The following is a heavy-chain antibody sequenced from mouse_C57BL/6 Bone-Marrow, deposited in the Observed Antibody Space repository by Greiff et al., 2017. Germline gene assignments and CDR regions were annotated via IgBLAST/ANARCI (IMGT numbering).Heavy chain of an antibody. CDR1: GYTFTSYW. V-gene: IGHV1-55*01. CDR3: ASDGIYFDY. D-gene: IGHD1-1*01. CDR2: IYPGSGST. J-gene: IGHJ2*01. Sequence: QVQLQQPGAELVKPGASVKMSCKASGYTFTSYWITWVKQRPGQGLEWIGEIYPGSGSTNYNEKFKSKATLTVDTSSSTAYMQLSSLTSEDSAVYYCASDGIYFDYWGQCTTLTVSS.